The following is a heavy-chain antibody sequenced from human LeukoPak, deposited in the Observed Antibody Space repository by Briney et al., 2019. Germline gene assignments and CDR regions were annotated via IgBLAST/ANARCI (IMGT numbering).Heavy chain of an antibody. CDR3: VRDSNLSFDY. CDR1: GFTFTSYA. D-gene: IGHD2/OR15-2a*01. Sequence: AGGSLRLSCAASGFTFTSYAMSWVRQAPGKGLEWVSAISGSGGSTYYADSVKGRFTISRDNAKSTLYLQVNSLRAEDTAVYYCVRDSNLSFDYWGQGSLVTVSS. V-gene: IGHV3-23*01. J-gene: IGHJ4*02. CDR2: ISGSGGST.